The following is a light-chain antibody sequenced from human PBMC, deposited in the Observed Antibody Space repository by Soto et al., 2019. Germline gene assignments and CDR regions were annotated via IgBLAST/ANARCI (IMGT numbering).Light chain of an antibody. CDR2: GAS. V-gene: IGKV3-11*01. CDR3: QQRTNWWT. J-gene: IGKJ1*01. Sequence: EIVMTQSPATLSVSPGERATLSCRASQSVSSNLAWYQQKPGQAPRLLIYGASTRVTGIPARFSGSGSGTDFTLTITRLEPEDFAVYYCQQRTNWWTFGQGTKV. CDR1: QSVSSN.